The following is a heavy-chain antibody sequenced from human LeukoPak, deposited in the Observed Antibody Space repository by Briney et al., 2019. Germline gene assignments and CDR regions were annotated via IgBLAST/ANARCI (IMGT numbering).Heavy chain of an antibody. CDR1: GYTFISYG. CDR3: ARDNSVRDEAWWFNP. J-gene: IGHJ5*02. CDR2: ISTYNGKT. D-gene: IGHD5-24*01. V-gene: IGHV1-18*01. Sequence: ASVRVSCKASGYTFISYGISWVRQAPGQGLEWMGWISTYNGKTNYVQKLKGRVTLTRDMSTSTDYLELSSLRTEDTAVYYCARDNSVRDEAWWFNPWGQGTLVTVSS.